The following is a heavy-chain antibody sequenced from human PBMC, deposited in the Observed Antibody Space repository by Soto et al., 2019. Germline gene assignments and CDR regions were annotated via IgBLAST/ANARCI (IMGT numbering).Heavy chain of an antibody. J-gene: IGHJ4*02. CDR3: ARVLRGGPSDY. V-gene: IGHV1-8*01. Sequence: QVQLVQSGAEVKKPGASVKVSCKASGYTFSSYDFNWVRQATGQGLEWMGWMNPNSGDTGFAQKFQDRVTVTRDTSISIAYMELSSLRFDDTAVYYCARVLRGGPSDYWGQGTLVTVSS. CDR2: MNPNSGDT. D-gene: IGHD3-10*01. CDR1: GYTFSSYD.